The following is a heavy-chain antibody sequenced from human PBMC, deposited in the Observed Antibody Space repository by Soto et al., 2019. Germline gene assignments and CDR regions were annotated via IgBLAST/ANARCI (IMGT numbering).Heavy chain of an antibody. CDR2: ISGSGGST. CDR1: GFTFSSYA. CDR3: AKVDIVVVPAAEEIDY. V-gene: IGHV3-23*01. J-gene: IGHJ4*02. D-gene: IGHD2-2*01. Sequence: GGSLRLSCAASGFTFSSYAMSWVRQAPGKGLEWVSAISGSGGSTYYADSVKGRFTISRDNSKNTLYLQMNSLRAEDTAVYYCAKVDIVVVPAAEEIDYWGQGTLVTVSS.